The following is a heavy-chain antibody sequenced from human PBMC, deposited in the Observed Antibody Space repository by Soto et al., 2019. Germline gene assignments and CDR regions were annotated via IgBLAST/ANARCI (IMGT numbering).Heavy chain of an antibody. Sequence: QVQLVQSGAEVKKPGSSVKVSCKASGGTFSSYAISWVRQAPGQGLEWMGEIIPIFGTANYAQKFQGRVTITADESTSTAYLELCSLRSEDTAVYSCARDRGPSSGYYPYWFDPWGQGTLVSVSS. CDR1: GGTFSSYA. J-gene: IGHJ5*02. CDR2: IIPIFGTA. D-gene: IGHD3-22*01. CDR3: ARDRGPSSGYYPYWFDP. V-gene: IGHV1-69*12.